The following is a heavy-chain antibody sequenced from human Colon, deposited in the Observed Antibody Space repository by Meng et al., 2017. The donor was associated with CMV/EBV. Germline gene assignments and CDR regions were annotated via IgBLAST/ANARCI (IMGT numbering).Heavy chain of an antibody. CDR3: AREGGSQLPPGTFDI. CDR1: GGSISSSNW. Sequence: SETLSLTCAVSGGSISSSNWWSWVRQPPGKGLEWIGEIYHSGSTNYNPSLKSRVTISVDKSKNQFSLKLSSVTAADTAVYYCAREGGSQLPPGTFDIWGQGTMVTVSS. J-gene: IGHJ3*02. D-gene: IGHD2-2*01. CDR2: IYHSGST. V-gene: IGHV4-4*02.